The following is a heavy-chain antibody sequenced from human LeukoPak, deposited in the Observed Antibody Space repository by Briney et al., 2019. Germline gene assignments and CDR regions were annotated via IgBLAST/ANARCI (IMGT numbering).Heavy chain of an antibody. Sequence: SETLSLTCALSGGSISTYYWSWIRQPPGKGLEWIGYIYHSGSTNYNPSLKSRVTISVDTSKNQFSLKLSSVTAADTAVYYCARGGGYASPIGYWGQGALVTVSS. V-gene: IGHV4-59*01. D-gene: IGHD5-12*01. CDR3: ARGGGYASPIGY. CDR2: IYHSGST. CDR1: GGSISTYY. J-gene: IGHJ4*02.